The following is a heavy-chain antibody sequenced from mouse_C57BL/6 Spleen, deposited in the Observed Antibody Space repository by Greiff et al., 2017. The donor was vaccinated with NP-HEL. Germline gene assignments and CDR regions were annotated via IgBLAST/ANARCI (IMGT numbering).Heavy chain of an antibody. CDR2: ISYDGSN. D-gene: IGHD1-1*01. Sequence: EVKLMESGPGLVKPSQSLSLTCSVTGYSITSGYYWNWIRQFPGNKLEWMGYISYDGSNNYNPSLKNRISITRDTSKNQFFLKLNSVTTEDTATYYCARRGNYDGYYFDYWGQGTTLTVSS. V-gene: IGHV3-6*01. CDR3: ARRGNYDGYYFDY. J-gene: IGHJ2*01. CDR1: GYSITSGYY.